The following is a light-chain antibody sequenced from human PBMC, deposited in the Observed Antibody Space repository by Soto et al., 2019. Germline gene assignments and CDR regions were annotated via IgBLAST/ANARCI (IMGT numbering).Light chain of an antibody. CDR3: QQYNNWPRT. Sequence: ETVMTQSAAALSVSVGERVTLSCRASQSVSSNLAWYQQRPGQAPRLLIHDASTRATGVPDRFSGSGSGTDFTLTISSLQPEDVAIYYCQQYNNWPRTFGQGTKV. CDR2: DAS. CDR1: QSVSSN. V-gene: IGKV3-15*01. J-gene: IGKJ2*01.